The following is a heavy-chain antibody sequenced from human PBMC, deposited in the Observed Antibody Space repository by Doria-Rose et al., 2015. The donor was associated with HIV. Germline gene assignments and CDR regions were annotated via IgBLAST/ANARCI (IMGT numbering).Heavy chain of an antibody. V-gene: IGHV1-24*01. CDR2: IDPEIGGT. J-gene: IGHJ4*03. D-gene: IGHD3-22*01. CDR3: TRGLFAWFAY. Sequence: QVQLQQSGAELVRPGASVTLSCKASGYAFSDSELHWVKQTPVHGLEWIGTIDPEIGGTAYNQKFKGKAILNADKFSSTAYMELRSVTSEDSAVYYCTRGLFAWFAYWGQGTLVTVS. CDR1: GYAFSDSE.